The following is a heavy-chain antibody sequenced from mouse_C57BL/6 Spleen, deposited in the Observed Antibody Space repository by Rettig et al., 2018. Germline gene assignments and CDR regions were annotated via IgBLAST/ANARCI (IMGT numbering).Heavy chain of an antibody. V-gene: IGHV1-82*01. J-gene: IGHJ4*01. Sequence: ATLTADKSSSTAYMQLSSLTSEDSAVYFCARDGYRTAMDYWGQGTSVTVSS. D-gene: IGHD2-3*01. CDR3: ARDGYRTAMDY.